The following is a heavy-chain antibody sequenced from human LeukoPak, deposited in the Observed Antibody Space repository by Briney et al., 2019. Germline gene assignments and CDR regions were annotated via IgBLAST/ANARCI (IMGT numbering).Heavy chain of an antibody. D-gene: IGHD3-22*01. CDR1: GFTFSSYA. V-gene: IGHV3-23*01. Sequence: PGGSLRLSCAASGFTFSSYAMSWVRQAPGKGLEWVSAISGSGGSTYYADSVKGRFTISRDNSKNTLYLQMNSLRAEDTAVYYCAKGRGYYDSSGYLYFDYWGQGTLVTVSS. CDR2: ISGSGGST. J-gene: IGHJ4*02. CDR3: AKGRGYYDSSGYLYFDY.